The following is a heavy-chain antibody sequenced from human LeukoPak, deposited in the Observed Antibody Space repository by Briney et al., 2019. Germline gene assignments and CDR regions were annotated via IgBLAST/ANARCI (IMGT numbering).Heavy chain of an antibody. V-gene: IGHV3-7*01. CDR1: GFIVSSYW. Sequence: GGSLRLPCAASGFIVSSYWMSWVRQAPGKGLEWVANIKQDGSEKYYVDSVKGRFTISRDNAKNSLYLQMNSLRAEDTAVYYCAREDQNWGSTFDYWGQGTLVTVSS. D-gene: IGHD7-27*01. J-gene: IGHJ4*02. CDR3: AREDQNWGSTFDY. CDR2: IKQDGSEK.